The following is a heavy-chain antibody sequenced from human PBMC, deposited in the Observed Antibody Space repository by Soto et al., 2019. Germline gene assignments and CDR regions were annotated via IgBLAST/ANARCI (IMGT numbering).Heavy chain of an antibody. D-gene: IGHD1-26*01. CDR2: IRGSGDST. CDR1: GFTFSDFA. V-gene: IGHV3-23*01. J-gene: IGHJ4*02. Sequence: GGSLRLSCAASGFTFSDFAISWVRQAPGKGLEWVSAIRGSGDSTYYADSVKGRFTISRDNSKNTLYLQLNSLRAEDTAVYYCANTGSYFDFDSWGQGALVTVSS. CDR3: ANTGSYFDFDS.